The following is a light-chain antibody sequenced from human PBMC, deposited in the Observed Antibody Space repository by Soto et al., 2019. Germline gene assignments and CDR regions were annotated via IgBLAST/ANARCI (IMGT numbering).Light chain of an antibody. CDR2: GAS. CDR3: QQYGSSPLT. V-gene: IGKV3-20*01. CDR1: QSVSSSY. Sequence: EIGLTQSPGTVSLTTGERATLSCRASQSVSSSYLAWYQQKPGQAPRLLIYGASSRATGIPDRFSGSGSGTDFTLTISRLEPEDFAVYYCQQYGSSPLTFGGGTNVAIK. J-gene: IGKJ4*01.